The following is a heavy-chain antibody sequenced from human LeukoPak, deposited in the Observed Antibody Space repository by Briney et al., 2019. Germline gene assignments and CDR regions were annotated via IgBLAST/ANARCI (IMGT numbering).Heavy chain of an antibody. CDR2: IKQDGSEK. V-gene: IGHV3-7*01. CDR3: ARGVGYCSSTSCYEALGYYYYGMDV. D-gene: IGHD2-2*01. Sequence: GGSLRLSCAGSGFTFSRYWISWVRQAPGKGLEWVANIKQDGSEKYYVDSVKGRFTISRDNAKNSLYLQMNSLRAEDTAVYYCARGVGYCSSTSCYEALGYYYYGMDVWGQGTTVTVSS. J-gene: IGHJ6*02. CDR1: GFTFSRYW.